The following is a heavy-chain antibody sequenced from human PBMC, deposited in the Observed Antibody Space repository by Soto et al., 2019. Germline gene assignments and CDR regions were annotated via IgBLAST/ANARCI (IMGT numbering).Heavy chain of an antibody. J-gene: IGHJ6*02. Sequence: GESLKISCKGPGFSFTTSWIGWVRQMPVKGLEWIGMIYPGDSDIRYSPSFQGRVTISADKSISAAYLQWSSLKASDTAIYYCAGPTVPQYYYYGMDVWGQGTTVTVSS. CDR1: GFSFTTSW. D-gene: IGHD4-4*01. V-gene: IGHV5-51*01. CDR2: IYPGDSDI. CDR3: AGPTVPQYYYYGMDV.